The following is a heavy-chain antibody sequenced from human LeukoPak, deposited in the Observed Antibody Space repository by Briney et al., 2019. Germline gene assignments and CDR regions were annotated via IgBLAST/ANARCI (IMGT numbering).Heavy chain of an antibody. V-gene: IGHV1-46*01. Sequence: ASVKVSCKASGYSFTSYYMHWVRQAPGQGLERMGIINPSGGSTSYAQKFQGRVTMTRDMSTSTVYMELSSLRSEDTAVYYCARGGCKGGSCLQYFQHWGQGTLVTVSS. CDR3: ARGGCKGGSCLQYFQH. CDR2: INPSGGST. CDR1: GYSFTSYY. D-gene: IGHD2-15*01. J-gene: IGHJ1*01.